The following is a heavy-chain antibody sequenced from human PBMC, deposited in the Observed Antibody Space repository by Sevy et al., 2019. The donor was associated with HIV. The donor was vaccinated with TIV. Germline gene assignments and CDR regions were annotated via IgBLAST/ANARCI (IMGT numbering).Heavy chain of an antibody. Sequence: SETLSLTCAVYGGSFSGYYWSWIRQPPGKGLEWIGEINHSGSTNYNPSLKSRVTISVDTSKNQFSLKLSSVTAADTAVYYCARDLAYCGGDCYFSYYGMDVWGQRTTVTVSS. CDR2: INHSGST. CDR1: GGSFSGYY. V-gene: IGHV4-34*01. D-gene: IGHD2-21*01. J-gene: IGHJ6*02. CDR3: ARDLAYCGGDCYFSYYGMDV.